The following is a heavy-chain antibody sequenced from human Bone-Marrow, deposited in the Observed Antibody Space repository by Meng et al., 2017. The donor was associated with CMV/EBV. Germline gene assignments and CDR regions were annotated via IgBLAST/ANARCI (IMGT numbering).Heavy chain of an antibody. V-gene: IGHV3-11*01. D-gene: IGHD2-2*01. CDR2: ISSSGSTI. CDR3: ARDSTCSSTSCQNYYYYGMDV. CDR1: GFTFSDYY. J-gene: IGHJ6*02. Sequence: GGSLRLSCAASGFTFSDYYMSWIRQAPGKGLEWVSYISSSGSTIYYADSVKGRFSISRDNAKNSLYLQMNSLRVDDTAVYYCARDSTCSSTSCQNYYYYGMDVWGQGTTVTVSS.